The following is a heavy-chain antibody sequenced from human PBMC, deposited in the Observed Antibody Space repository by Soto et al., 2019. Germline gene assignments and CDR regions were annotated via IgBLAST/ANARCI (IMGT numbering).Heavy chain of an antibody. CDR2: IYFTGNT. J-gene: IGHJ5*02. D-gene: IGHD6-25*01. CDR3: AGQTFTIAAASYGRSNWFDP. Sequence: SETPSLTCSASGGSITSSSHFWGWVRQPPGKGLEWIGTIYFTGNTYYTPSLKSRLTMSIDTSKNEFSLRLNSVTAADTAVYYCAGQTFTIAAASYGRSNWFDPWGPGTLVTVSS. CDR1: GGSITSSSHF. V-gene: IGHV4-39*01.